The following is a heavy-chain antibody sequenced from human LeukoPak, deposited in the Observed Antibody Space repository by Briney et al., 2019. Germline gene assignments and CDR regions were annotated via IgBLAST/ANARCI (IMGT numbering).Heavy chain of an antibody. CDR1: GGSFSGYY. D-gene: IGHD6-19*01. Sequence: SETLSLTCAVYGGSFSGYYWSWIRQPPGKGLEWIGEINHSGSTNYNPSLKSRVTISVDTSKNQFSLKLSSVTAADTAVYYCARGASIAVAATEFDYWGQGTLVTVSS. CDR2: INHSGST. CDR3: ARGASIAVAATEFDY. J-gene: IGHJ4*02. V-gene: IGHV4-34*01.